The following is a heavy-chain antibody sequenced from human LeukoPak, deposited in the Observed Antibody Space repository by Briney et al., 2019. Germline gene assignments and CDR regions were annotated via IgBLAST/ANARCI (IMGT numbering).Heavy chain of an antibody. J-gene: IGHJ5*02. D-gene: IGHD4-17*01. CDR2: INPNSGDT. CDR3: ARMYGDYVDWFDP. Sequence: ASVKVSCKASGYTFTGYHMHWVRQAPGQGLEWMGRINPNSGDTNYAQKLQGRVTMTTDTSTSTAYMELRSLRSDDTAVYYCARMYGDYVDWFDPWGQGTLVTVSS. V-gene: IGHV1-2*06. CDR1: GYTFTGYH.